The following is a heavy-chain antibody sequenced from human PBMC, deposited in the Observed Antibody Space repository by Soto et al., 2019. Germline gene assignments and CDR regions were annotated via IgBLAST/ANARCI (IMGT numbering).Heavy chain of an antibody. J-gene: IGHJ4*02. CDR3: ATSKGYCSGGSCYDLRFDY. V-gene: IGHV1-24*01. CDR1: GYTLTELS. Sequence: QVPLVQSGAEVKKPGASVKVSCKVSGYTLTELSMHWVRQAPGKGLEWMGGFDPEDGETIYAQKFQGRVTMTEDTSTDTAYMELSSLRSEDTAVYYCATSKGYCSGGSCYDLRFDYWGQGTLVTVSS. CDR2: FDPEDGET. D-gene: IGHD2-15*01.